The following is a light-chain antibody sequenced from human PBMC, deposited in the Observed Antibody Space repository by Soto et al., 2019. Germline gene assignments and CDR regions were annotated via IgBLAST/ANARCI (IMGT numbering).Light chain of an antibody. CDR3: QQRSNWHPI. V-gene: IGKV3D-11*01. CDR2: DAS. Sequence: EIVLTQSPATLSLSPGERATLSCRASQGVSSYLAWYQQKPGQAPRLLIYDASNSATGIPARFSGSGPGRDFTLTISSLEPEDFAVYYCQQRSNWHPIFGGGTKVEIK. J-gene: IGKJ4*01. CDR1: QGVSSY.